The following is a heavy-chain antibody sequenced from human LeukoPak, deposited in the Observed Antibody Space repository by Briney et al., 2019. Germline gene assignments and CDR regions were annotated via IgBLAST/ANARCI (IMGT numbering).Heavy chain of an antibody. Sequence: SVKVSCKASGGTFSSYAISWVRQAPGEALEWKGGIIPIIDTANYAQKFQGRVTITADESTSTAYMELSSLRSEDTAVYYCARDEPGYYDYVWGSYRHSHFDYWGQGTLVTVSS. CDR1: GGTFSSYA. CDR3: ARDEPGYYDYVWGSYRHSHFDY. D-gene: IGHD3-16*02. J-gene: IGHJ4*02. CDR2: IIPIIDTA. V-gene: IGHV1-69*13.